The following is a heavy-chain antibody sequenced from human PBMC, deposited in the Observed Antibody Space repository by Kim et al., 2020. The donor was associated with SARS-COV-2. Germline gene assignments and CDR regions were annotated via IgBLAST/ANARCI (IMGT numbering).Heavy chain of an antibody. J-gene: IGHJ5*02. V-gene: IGHV4-59*08. CDR2: IYYSGST. CDR1: GGSISSYY. D-gene: IGHD2-15*01. CDR3: ARRALGYCSGGSCYSGFDP. Sequence: SETLSLTCTVSGGSISSYYWSWIRQPPGKGLECIGYIYYSGSTNYNPSLKSRVTISVDTSKNQFSLKLSSVTAADTAVYYCARRALGYCSGGSCYSGFDPWGQGTLVTVSS.